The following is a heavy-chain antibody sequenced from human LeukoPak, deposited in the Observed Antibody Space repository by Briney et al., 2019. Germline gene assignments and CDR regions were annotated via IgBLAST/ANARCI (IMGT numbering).Heavy chain of an antibody. D-gene: IGHD2-15*01. CDR3: ARDQRASPAAADY. CDR2: IKEDGSDK. Sequence: GGSLRLSCAASGFTFSSSWMTWVRQAPGKGLKWEANIKEDGSDKYYVDSVKGRFTISRDNARNSLYLQMNSLRAEDTAVYYCARDQRASPAAADYWGQGTLVTVSS. J-gene: IGHJ4*02. V-gene: IGHV3-7*01. CDR1: GFTFSSSW.